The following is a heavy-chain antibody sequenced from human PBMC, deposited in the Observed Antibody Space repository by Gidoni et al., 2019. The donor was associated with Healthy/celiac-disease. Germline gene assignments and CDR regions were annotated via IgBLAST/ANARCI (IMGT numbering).Heavy chain of an antibody. CDR2: ISGNGGST. Sequence: VQLLESGGGSVQPGGSLRLSCSASGFTFRSYAMSWVRQAPAEGLEWVSSISGNGGSTCYADSVKGRFTSSRDNSKTTLYLQMNSLRAEDTAVYDCAKFRLVYAIGSMDVWGQGTTVTVSS. CDR1: GFTFRSYA. D-gene: IGHD2-8*01. V-gene: IGHV3-23*01. J-gene: IGHJ6*02. CDR3: AKFRLVYAIGSMDV.